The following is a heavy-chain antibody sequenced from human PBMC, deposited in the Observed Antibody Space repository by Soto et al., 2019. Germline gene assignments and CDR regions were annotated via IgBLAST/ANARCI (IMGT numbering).Heavy chain of an antibody. Sequence: SETLSLTCTVSGGSISSSSYYWGWIRQPPGKGLEWIGSIYYSGSTYYNPSLKSRVTISVDTSKNQFSLKLSSVTAADTAVYYCARQPTIFGVATGYWGQGTLVTVSS. CDR3: ARQPTIFGVATGY. CDR2: IYYSGST. J-gene: IGHJ4*02. CDR1: GGSISSSSYY. D-gene: IGHD3-3*01. V-gene: IGHV4-39*01.